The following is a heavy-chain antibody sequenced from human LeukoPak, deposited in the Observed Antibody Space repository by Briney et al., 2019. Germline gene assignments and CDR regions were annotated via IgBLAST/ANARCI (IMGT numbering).Heavy chain of an antibody. J-gene: IGHJ4*02. Sequence: PGGSLRLSCAASGFTFRNYVIHWVRQAPGKGPEWVANIKQDGSEQYYVDSVKGRFTISRDNAKNSLYLQMYSLRAEDTAIYYCARDKIEGPSNFDNWGQGTLVIVSS. CDR1: GFTFRNYV. CDR2: IKQDGSEQ. CDR3: ARDKIEGPSNFDN. D-gene: IGHD2/OR15-2a*01. V-gene: IGHV3-7*03.